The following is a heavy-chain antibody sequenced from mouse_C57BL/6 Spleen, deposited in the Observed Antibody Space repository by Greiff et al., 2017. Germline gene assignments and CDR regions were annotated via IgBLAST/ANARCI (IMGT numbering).Heavy chain of an antibody. D-gene: IGHD1-1*01. Sequence: QVQLQQSGAELVRPGSSVKLSCKASGYTFTSYWMHWVKQRPIQGLEWIGNIDPSDSETHYNQKFKDKATLTVDKSSSTAYMQLSSLTSEDSAVYYCARRGGGSSYGAMDYWGQGTSVTVSS. CDR2: IDPSDSET. J-gene: IGHJ4*01. V-gene: IGHV1-52*01. CDR3: ARRGGGSSYGAMDY. CDR1: GYTFTSYW.